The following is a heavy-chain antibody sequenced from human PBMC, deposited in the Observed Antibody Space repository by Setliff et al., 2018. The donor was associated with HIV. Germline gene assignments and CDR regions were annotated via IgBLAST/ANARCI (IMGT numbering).Heavy chain of an antibody. J-gene: IGHJ4*02. CDR2: FYPGDSDT. CDR1: GYSFTNFW. CDR3: ARLPQYSSSWSYFDY. D-gene: IGHD6-13*01. Sequence: GESLKISCQASGYSFTNFWIGWVRQMPGKGLEWMGVFYPGDSDTRYSPSFQGQVTMSADKSISTAYLQWSSLKASDTAMYYCARLPQYSSSWSYFDYWGQGTLVTVSS. V-gene: IGHV5-51*01.